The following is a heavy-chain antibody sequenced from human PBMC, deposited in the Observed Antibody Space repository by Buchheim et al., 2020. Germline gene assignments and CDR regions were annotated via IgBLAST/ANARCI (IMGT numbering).Heavy chain of an antibody. J-gene: IGHJ6*02. CDR2: INPNSGGT. Sequence: QVQLVQSGAEVKKPGASVKVSCKASGYTFTGYYMHWVRQAPGQGLEWMGWINPNSGGTNYAQKFQGWVTMTRDTSISTAYLELRRLRSDDTAVYYCARMKGDFWSGYGHYYYGMDVWGQGTT. CDR1: GYTFTGYY. D-gene: IGHD3-3*01. V-gene: IGHV1-2*04. CDR3: ARMKGDFWSGYGHYYYGMDV.